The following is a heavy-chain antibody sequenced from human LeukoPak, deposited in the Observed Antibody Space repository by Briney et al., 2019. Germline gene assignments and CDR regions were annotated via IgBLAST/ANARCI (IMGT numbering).Heavy chain of an antibody. D-gene: IGHD3-3*01. CDR1: GGSISSYY. J-gene: IGHJ4*02. Sequence: SETLSLTCTVSGGSISSYYWSWIRQPPGKGLEWIGCIYYSGYTNYKSSLKSRVTISVDTSKNQFSLKLSSVTAADTAVYYCARGKYDFWDYWGQGTLVTVSS. CDR3: ARGKYDFWDY. CDR2: IYYSGYT. V-gene: IGHV4-59*12.